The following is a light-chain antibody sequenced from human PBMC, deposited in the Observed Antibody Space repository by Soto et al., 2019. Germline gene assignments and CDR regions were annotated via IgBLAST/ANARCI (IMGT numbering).Light chain of an antibody. J-gene: IGKJ1*01. V-gene: IGKV3-20*01. CDR2: GAS. Sequence: EIVLTQSPGTLSLSPGERATLSCRASQSVSSSYLAWYQQKPGQAPRLLIYGASSRATGIPDRFSGSGSGTDFTLIISRLEPEDFAMYYCQQYGSQGTFGQGTKVEIK. CDR1: QSVSSSY. CDR3: QQYGSQGT.